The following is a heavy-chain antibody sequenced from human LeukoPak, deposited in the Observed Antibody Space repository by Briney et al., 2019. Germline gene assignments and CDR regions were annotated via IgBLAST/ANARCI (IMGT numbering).Heavy chain of an antibody. CDR1: GFTFSSYA. J-gene: IGHJ4*02. Sequence: PGGSLRLSCAASGFTFSSYAMSWVRQAPGKGLEWVSAISGSGGSTCYADSVKGRFTISRDNSKNTLYLQMNSLRAEDTAVYYCAKVPRLVSYDSVDYWGQGTLVTVSS. CDR2: ISGSGGST. V-gene: IGHV3-23*01. CDR3: AKVPRLVSYDSVDY. D-gene: IGHD3-3*01.